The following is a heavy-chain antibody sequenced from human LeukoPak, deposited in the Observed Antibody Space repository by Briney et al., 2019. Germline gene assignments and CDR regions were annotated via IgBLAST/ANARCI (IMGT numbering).Heavy chain of an antibody. CDR3: ARVELTIFGGLTWFDP. J-gene: IGHJ5*02. Sequence: SETLSLTCTVSGGSISNYYWSWVRQPPGKGLEWIGYIYSSGSTNYNPSLKSRITLSVDTSKNQFSLKLNSVTAADTAVYYCARVELTIFGGLTWFDPWGQGTLVTVSS. V-gene: IGHV4-59*01. CDR2: IYSSGST. D-gene: IGHD3-3*01. CDR1: GGSISNYY.